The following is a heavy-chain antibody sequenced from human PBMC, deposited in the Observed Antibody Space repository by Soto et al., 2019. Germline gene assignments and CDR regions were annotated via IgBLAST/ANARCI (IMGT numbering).Heavy chain of an antibody. J-gene: IGHJ6*02. Sequence: EVQLLESGGGLVQTGGSLRLSCAVSGFTFNTYAMNWVRQAPGKGLEWVSGIGGSGVTTYYADSVKGRFTISRDNSKNTLYLQMNSLRVEDTAVCYCGRGYRYGKNYHYGMDVWGQGTTVTVSS. V-gene: IGHV3-23*01. CDR2: IGGSGVTT. CDR3: GRGYRYGKNYHYGMDV. D-gene: IGHD5-18*01. CDR1: GFTFNTYA.